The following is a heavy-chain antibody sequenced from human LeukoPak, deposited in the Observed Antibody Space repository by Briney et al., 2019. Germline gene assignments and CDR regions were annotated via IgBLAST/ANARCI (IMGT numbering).Heavy chain of an antibody. CDR1: GGSFSGYY. Sequence: SETLSLTCAVYGGSFSGYYWSWIRQPPGKGLEWIGEINHSGSTNYNPSLKSRVTISVDTSKNQFSLKLSSVTAADTAVYYCARTRTVTPAWWYFDLWGRGTLVTVSS. J-gene: IGHJ2*01. CDR3: ARTRTVTPAWWYFDL. V-gene: IGHV4-34*01. D-gene: IGHD4-17*01. CDR2: INHSGST.